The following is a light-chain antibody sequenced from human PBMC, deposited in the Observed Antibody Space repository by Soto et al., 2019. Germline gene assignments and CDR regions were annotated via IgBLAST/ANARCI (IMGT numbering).Light chain of an antibody. J-gene: IGKJ4*01. CDR1: QSISSY. CDR2: AAS. V-gene: IGKV1-39*01. CDR3: KQSYSTLT. Sequence: DIQITQPPSSLSASVGDRVTITCRASQSISSYLNWYQQNPGKAPKLLIYAASSLQSGVPSRFSGSGSGTDFTLTISSLQPEDFATYYCKQSYSTLTFGGGTKVEIK.